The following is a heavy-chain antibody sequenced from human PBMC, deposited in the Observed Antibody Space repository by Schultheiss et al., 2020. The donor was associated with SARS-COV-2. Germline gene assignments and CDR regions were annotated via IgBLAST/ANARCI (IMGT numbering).Heavy chain of an antibody. CDR3: AKCASTVTILDAFDI. CDR1: GFTFSGYG. V-gene: IGHV3-7*03. J-gene: IGHJ3*02. D-gene: IGHD4-17*01. CDR2: IKQAGSEK. Sequence: GGSLRLSCVASGFTFSGYGMHWVRQAPGKGLEWVANIKQAGSEKYYVDSVKGRFTISRDNAKNSLYLQMNSLRAEDTAVYYCAKCASTVTILDAFDIWGQGTTVTVSS.